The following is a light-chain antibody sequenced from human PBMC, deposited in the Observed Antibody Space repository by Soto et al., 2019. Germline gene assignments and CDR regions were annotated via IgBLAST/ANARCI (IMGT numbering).Light chain of an antibody. CDR3: QQYNHWPPA. J-gene: IGKJ1*01. CDR1: QSVSGN. Sequence: EIVMTQSPATLSVSPGERATLSCRASQSVSGNLAWYQQKPGQAPRLLIYGASTRATGILARVSGRGSGTEFTRTISSLQTEDFAVYDWQQYNHWPPAFGQGTKVEIK. V-gene: IGKV3-15*01. CDR2: GAS.